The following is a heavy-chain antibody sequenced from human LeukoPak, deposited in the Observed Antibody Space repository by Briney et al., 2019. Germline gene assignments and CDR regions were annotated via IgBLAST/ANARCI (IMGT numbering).Heavy chain of an antibody. D-gene: IGHD1-14*01. CDR3: TRYNNDHFDS. V-gene: IGHV3-33*01. J-gene: IGHJ4*02. Sequence: GRSLRLSCAGSGFTFGGYGMHWFRQTPGKGLEWVAVIAYDGSRAFYADSVKGRFTISRDNSKNTMSVQMDDLRAEDTAGYYCTRYNNDHFDSWGQGTLVTVSS. CDR1: GFTFGGYG. CDR2: IAYDGSRA.